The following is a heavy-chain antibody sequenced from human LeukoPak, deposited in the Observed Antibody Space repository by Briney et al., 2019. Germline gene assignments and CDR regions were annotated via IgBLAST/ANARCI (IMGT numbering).Heavy chain of an antibody. Sequence: SVKVSCKASGGTFTSYAISWVRQAPGQGLEWMGGIIPIFGTANYPEKFQGRVTITADESTTTAYMELSSLKSEDTAVYYRARVQTGTTVWGQGTLVTVSS. D-gene: IGHD1-1*01. V-gene: IGHV1-69*01. J-gene: IGHJ4*02. CDR3: ARVQTGTTV. CDR1: GGTFTSYA. CDR2: IIPIFGTA.